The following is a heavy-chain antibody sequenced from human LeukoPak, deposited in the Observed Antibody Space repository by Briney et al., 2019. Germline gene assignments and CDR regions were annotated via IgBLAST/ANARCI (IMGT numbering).Heavy chain of an antibody. D-gene: IGHD2-15*01. J-gene: IGHJ6*02. CDR2: INPIVGST. Sequence: ASVKVSCKASGYTFTSYYMHWVRQSPGQGLEWMGIINPIVGSTGSGEKFQGRVTMTRETSTSTVYMELRRLRSEDTAVYYCARGGCSGGSCYSDRYYYFGMDVWGQGTTVTVSS. CDR1: GYTFTSYY. V-gene: IGHV1-46*01. CDR3: ARGGCSGGSCYSDRYYYFGMDV.